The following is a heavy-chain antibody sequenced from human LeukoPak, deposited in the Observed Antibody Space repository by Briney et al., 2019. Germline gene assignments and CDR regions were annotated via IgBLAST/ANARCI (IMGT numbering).Heavy chain of an antibody. Sequence: GASVKVSCKASGYTFTSYYMNWVRQAPGQGLEWMGIINPSGGSTRYAQKFQERVTITRDMSTSTAYMELSSLRSEDTAVYYCAAFLSSGSYAQIDYWGQGTLVTVSS. J-gene: IGHJ4*02. CDR3: AAFLSSGSYAQIDY. CDR2: INPSGGST. V-gene: IGHV1-46*01. CDR1: GYTFTSYY. D-gene: IGHD3-10*01.